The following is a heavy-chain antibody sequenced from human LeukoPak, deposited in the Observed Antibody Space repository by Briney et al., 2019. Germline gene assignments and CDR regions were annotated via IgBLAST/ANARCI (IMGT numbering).Heavy chain of an antibody. D-gene: IGHD6-19*01. CDR1: GFTFSSYG. CDR3: ATRAVAAPY. V-gene: IGHV3-30*02. J-gene: IGHJ4*02. CDR2: IRSDGSNK. Sequence: PGGSLRLSCAASGFTFSSYGIHWVRQAPGKGLEWVAFIRSDGSNKYYADSVKGRFTISRDNSKNTLYLQMNSLRAEDTAVYYCATRAVAAPYWGQGTLVTVSS.